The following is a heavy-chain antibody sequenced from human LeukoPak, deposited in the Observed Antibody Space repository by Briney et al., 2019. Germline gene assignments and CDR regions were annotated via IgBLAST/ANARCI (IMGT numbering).Heavy chain of an antibody. J-gene: IGHJ4*02. CDR2: INPGDSDA. Sequence: GAFLQISCKGSGYSFTNYWIGWVRQMPGKGLEWMGIINPGDSDARYSPSFQGQVTISADKSISTAYLQWSSLKASDTAIYYCARAWNFDYWGQGTLVTVSS. V-gene: IGHV5-51*01. CDR3: ARAWNFDY. CDR1: GYSFTNYW. D-gene: IGHD1-1*01.